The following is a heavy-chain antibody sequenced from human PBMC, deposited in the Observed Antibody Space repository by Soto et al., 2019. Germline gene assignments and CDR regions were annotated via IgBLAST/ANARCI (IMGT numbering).Heavy chain of an antibody. CDR1: GFTFTSSA. CDR2: IVVGSGNT. Sequence: GVSVKVSCKASGFTFTSSAVQWVRQARGQRLEWIGWIVVGSGNTNYAQKFQERVTITRDMSTSTAYMELSSLRSEDTAVYYCAAEGGVTAMVTYPGNYYYYGMDVWGQGTTVTVSS. V-gene: IGHV1-58*01. CDR3: AAEGGVTAMVTYPGNYYYYGMDV. J-gene: IGHJ6*02. D-gene: IGHD5-18*01.